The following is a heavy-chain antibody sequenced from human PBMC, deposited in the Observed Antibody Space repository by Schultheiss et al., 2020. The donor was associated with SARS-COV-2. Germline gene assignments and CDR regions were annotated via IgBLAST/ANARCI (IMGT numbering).Heavy chain of an antibody. J-gene: IGHJ3*02. CDR3: ARQGVGQLWFGAFDI. Sequence: SETLSLTCTVSGGSISSYYWSWIRQPPGKGLEWIGYIYYSGSTNYNPSLKSRVTISVDTSKNQFSLKLSSVTAADTAVYYCARQGVGQLWFGAFDIWGQGTMVTVSS. D-gene: IGHD5-18*01. V-gene: IGHV4-59*08. CDR1: GGSISSYY. CDR2: IYYSGST.